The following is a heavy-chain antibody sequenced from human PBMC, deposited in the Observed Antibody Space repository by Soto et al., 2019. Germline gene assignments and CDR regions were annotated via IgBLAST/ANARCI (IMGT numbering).Heavy chain of an antibody. J-gene: IGHJ4*02. V-gene: IGHV4-34*01. CDR2: INHSGST. Sequence: TLSLTCAVYGGSFSGYYWSWIRQPPGKGLEWIGEINHSGSTNYNPSLKSRVTISVDTSKNQFSLKLSPVTAADTAVYYCARGQSSLLLDCWGQGVLVTVSS. CDR1: GGSFSGYY. D-gene: IGHD2-8*02. CDR3: ARGQSSLLLDC.